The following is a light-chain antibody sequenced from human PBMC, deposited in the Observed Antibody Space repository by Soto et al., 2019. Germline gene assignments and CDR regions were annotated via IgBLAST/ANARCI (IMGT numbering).Light chain of an antibody. CDR3: QQTHSVPYT. CDR2: DAS. V-gene: IGKV1-33*01. J-gene: IGKJ2*01. CDR1: QDISNY. Sequence: IQMTQSPSSLSASVGDRVTITCQASQDISNYLNWYQQKPGKAPKLLIYDASNLETGVPSRFSGSGSGTDFALSISNLRPEDLASYYCQQTHSVPYTFGQGTRLEI.